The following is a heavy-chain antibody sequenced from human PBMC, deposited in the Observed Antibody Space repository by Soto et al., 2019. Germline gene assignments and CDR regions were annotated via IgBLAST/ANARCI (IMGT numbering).Heavy chain of an antibody. CDR3: ASGRQQLVLGYYYYGMDV. CDR1: GGSISSSSYY. CDR2: IYYSGSI. J-gene: IGHJ6*02. Sequence: SETLSLTCTVSGGSISSSSYYLGWIRQPPGKGLEWIGSIYYSGSIYYNPSLKSRVTISVDTSKNQFSLKLSSVTAADTAVYYCASGRQQLVLGYYYYGMDVWGQGTTVTVSS. D-gene: IGHD6-13*01. V-gene: IGHV4-39*01.